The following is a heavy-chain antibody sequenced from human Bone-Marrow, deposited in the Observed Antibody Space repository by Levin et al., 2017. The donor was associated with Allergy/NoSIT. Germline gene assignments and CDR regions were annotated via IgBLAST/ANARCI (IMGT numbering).Heavy chain of an antibody. V-gene: IGHV3-23*01. CDR3: AKREGKRGTYYYDSSGPKRIRYPGHY. J-gene: IGHJ4*02. D-gene: IGHD3-22*01. CDR2: ISGSGGST. CDR1: GFTFSSYA. Sequence: PGGSLRLSCAASGFTFSSYAMSWVRQAPGKGLEWVSAISGSGGSTYYADSVKGRFTISRDNSKNTLYLQMNSLRAEDTAVYYCAKREGKRGTYYYDSSGPKRIRYPGHYWGQGTLVTVSS.